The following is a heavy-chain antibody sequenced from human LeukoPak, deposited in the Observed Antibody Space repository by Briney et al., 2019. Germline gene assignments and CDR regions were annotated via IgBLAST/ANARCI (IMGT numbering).Heavy chain of an antibody. D-gene: IGHD3-22*01. CDR3: ARDWGLTYDSSGPLDY. V-gene: IGHV3-30-3*01. CDR1: GFTFSSYA. CDR2: ISYDGSNK. J-gene: IGHJ4*02. Sequence: GRSLRLSCAASGFTFSSYAMHWVRQAPGKGLEWVAVISYDGSNKYYADSVKGRFTISRDNSKNTLYLQMNSLRAEDTAVYYCARDWGLTYDSSGPLDYWGQGTLVTVSS.